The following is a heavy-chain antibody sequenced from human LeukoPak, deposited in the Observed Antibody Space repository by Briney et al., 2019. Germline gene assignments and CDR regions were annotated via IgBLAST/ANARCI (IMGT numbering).Heavy chain of an antibody. V-gene: IGHV3-30*04. J-gene: IGHJ4*02. CDR3: ARGESSGWFAY. D-gene: IGHD6-19*01. CDR1: GFTFSSYA. Sequence: GRSLRLSCAASGFTFSSYAMHRVRQAPGKGLEWVAVISYDGSNKYYADSVKGRFTISRDNSKNTLYLQMNSLRAEDTAVYYCARGESSGWFAYWGQGTLVTVSS. CDR2: ISYDGSNK.